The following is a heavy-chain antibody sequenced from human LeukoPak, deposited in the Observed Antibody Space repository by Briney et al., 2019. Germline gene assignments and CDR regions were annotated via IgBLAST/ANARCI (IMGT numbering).Heavy chain of an antibody. CDR1: GYTFTSYD. CDR3: AKGSSGYVGYYFDY. Sequence: ASVKVSCKASGYTFTSYDINWVRQATGQGLEWMGRMNPNSGNTGYAQKFQGGVTMTRNTSISTAYMELSSLRSEDTAVYYCAKGSSGYVGYYFDYWGQGTLVTVSS. J-gene: IGHJ4*02. CDR2: MNPNSGNT. V-gene: IGHV1-8*01. D-gene: IGHD3-22*01.